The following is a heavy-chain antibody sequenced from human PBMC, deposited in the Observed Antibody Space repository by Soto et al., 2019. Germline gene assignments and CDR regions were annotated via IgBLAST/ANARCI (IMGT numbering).Heavy chain of an antibody. D-gene: IGHD3-16*01. CDR1: GYTFTGYY. V-gene: IGHV1-2*04. J-gene: IGHJ6*02. CDR2: INPNSGGT. CDR3: ARKKGGGYYGMDV. Sequence: GASVKVSCKASGYTFTGYYMHWVRQAPGQGLEWMGWINPNSGGTNYAQKFQGWVTMTRDTSISTAYMELSSLRSDDTAVYYCARKKGGGYYGMDVWGQGTTVTVSS.